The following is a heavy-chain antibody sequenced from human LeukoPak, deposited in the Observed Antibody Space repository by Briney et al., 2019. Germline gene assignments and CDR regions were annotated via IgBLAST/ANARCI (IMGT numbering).Heavy chain of an antibody. Sequence: GESLKISCKASGYSFTTYWIGWVRQVPGKGLEWVGIIYPADSTAKYSPSFQGQVTISVDKSISTAYLQWSRLEASDTAMYYCARHPKIMTTVTPIYGMDVWGQGTTVTVPS. J-gene: IGHJ6*02. CDR3: ARHPKIMTTVTPIYGMDV. D-gene: IGHD4-17*01. V-gene: IGHV5-51*01. CDR1: GYSFTTYW. CDR2: IYPADSTA.